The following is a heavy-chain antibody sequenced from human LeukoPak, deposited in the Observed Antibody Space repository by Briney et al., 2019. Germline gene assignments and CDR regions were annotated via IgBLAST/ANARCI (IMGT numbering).Heavy chain of an antibody. J-gene: IGHJ4*02. CDR3: ARQGWDSGSYYGGSTFDY. V-gene: IGHV5-51*01. Sequence: PGESLKISCKGSGYSFTSYWIGWVRQMPGKGLEWMGIIYPGDSDTRYGPPFQGQVTISADKSISTAYLQWSSLKASDTAMYYCARQGWDSGSYYGGSTFDYWGQGTLVTVSS. CDR2: IYPGDSDT. D-gene: IGHD1-26*01. CDR1: GYSFTSYW.